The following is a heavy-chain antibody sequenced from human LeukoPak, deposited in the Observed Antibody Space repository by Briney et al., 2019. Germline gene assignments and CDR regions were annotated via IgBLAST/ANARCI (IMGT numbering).Heavy chain of an antibody. CDR3: ARVPRFHANTHSQA. Sequence: GASVKVACKASGGTFSSYAISWVRQAPGQGLEWMGRIIPILGIANYAQKFQGRVTITADKSTSTAYMELSSLRSEDTAVYYCARVPRFHANTHSQAWGQGNLVTVSS. V-gene: IGHV1-69*04. J-gene: IGHJ4*02. D-gene: IGHD1/OR15-1a*01. CDR2: IIPILGIA. CDR1: GGTFSSYA.